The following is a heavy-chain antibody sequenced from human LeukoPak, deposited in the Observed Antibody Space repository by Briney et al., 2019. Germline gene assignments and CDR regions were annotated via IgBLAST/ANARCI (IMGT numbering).Heavy chain of an antibody. V-gene: IGHV3-23*01. CDR1: GFTFSSYS. CDR3: AKKEYSSSWGHMGV. Sequence: PGGSLRLSCAASGFTFSSYSMTWVRQAPGKGLEWVSAIGGSGGSTYYADSVKGRFTISRDNSKNTLYLQMNSLRAEDAAVYYCAKKEYSSSWGHMGVWGKGTTVTISS. J-gene: IGHJ6*03. CDR2: IGGSGGST. D-gene: IGHD6-13*01.